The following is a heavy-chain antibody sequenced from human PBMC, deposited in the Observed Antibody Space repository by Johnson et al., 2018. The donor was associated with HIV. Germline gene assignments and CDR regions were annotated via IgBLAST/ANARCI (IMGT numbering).Heavy chain of an antibody. CDR3: ARGLPSGGRGAFDI. D-gene: IGHD3-16*01. V-gene: IGHV3-53*01. Sequence: VQLVESGGGLIQPGGSLRLSCAASGFTVSSNYMSWVRQAPGKGLEWVSVIYSGGRTYYADSVKGRFTISRENAKNSLYLQMNSLKAGDRGVYYCARGLPSGGRGAFDIWGQGTIVTVSS. CDR2: IYSGGRT. J-gene: IGHJ3*02. CDR1: GFTVSSNY.